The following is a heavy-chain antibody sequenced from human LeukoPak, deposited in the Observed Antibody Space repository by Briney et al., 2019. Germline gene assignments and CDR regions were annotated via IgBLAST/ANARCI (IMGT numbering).Heavy chain of an antibody. V-gene: IGHV4-34*08. CDR2: GDDSGGT. D-gene: IGHD3-9*01. Sequence: GSLRLSCAASGFTFSSYAMSWVRQAPGKGLEWIGEGDDSGGTKFNPSLRSRVTITADASKNQFSLKLNSATAADTAVYYCAKNGQTGFSFDPWGQGTLVTVSS. CDR3: AKNGQTGFSFDP. CDR1: GFTFSSYA. J-gene: IGHJ5*02.